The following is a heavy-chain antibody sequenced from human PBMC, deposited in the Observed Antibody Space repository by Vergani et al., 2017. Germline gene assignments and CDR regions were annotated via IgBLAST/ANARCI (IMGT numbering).Heavy chain of an antibody. CDR1: EYSFGNYW. CDR3: ARHTTYTDS. CDR2: IYPADSDT. D-gene: IGHD1-1*01. J-gene: IGHJ4*02. V-gene: IGHV5-51*01. Sequence: EVELVQSGPEMRKPGESLKISCKGSEYSFGNYWIGWVRQMPGRGLEGMGIIYPADSDTRYSPSFQGQVTISADKSISTAFLQWDSLKASDTARYYCARHTTYTDSWGQGTLVTVSS.